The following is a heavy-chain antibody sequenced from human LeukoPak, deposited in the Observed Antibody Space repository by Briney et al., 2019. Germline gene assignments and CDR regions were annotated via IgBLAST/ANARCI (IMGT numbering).Heavy chain of an antibody. CDR1: GFTFSSYS. CDR3: ARERGYYGSGSYYYFDY. V-gene: IGHV3-48*04. D-gene: IGHD3-10*01. Sequence: PGGSLRLSCEASGFTFSSYSMNWVRQAPGKGLEWVSYISSSGTIYYADSVKGRFTISRDNAKNSLYLQLNSLRAEDTAVYYCARERGYYGSGSYYYFDYWGQGTLVTVSS. J-gene: IGHJ4*02. CDR2: ISSSGTI.